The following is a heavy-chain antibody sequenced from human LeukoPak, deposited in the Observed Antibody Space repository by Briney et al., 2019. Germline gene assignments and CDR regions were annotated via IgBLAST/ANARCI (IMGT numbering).Heavy chain of an antibody. CDR3: ARDRELHFDY. CDR2: ISYDGSNK. CDR1: GFTFSSYA. V-gene: IGHV3-30-3*01. D-gene: IGHD1-26*01. Sequence: GRSLRLSCAASGFTFSSYAMHWVRQAPGKGLEWVAVISYDGSNKYYADSVKGRFTISRDNSKNTLYLQMNSLSAEDTAVYYCARDRELHFDYWGQGTLVTVSS. J-gene: IGHJ4*02.